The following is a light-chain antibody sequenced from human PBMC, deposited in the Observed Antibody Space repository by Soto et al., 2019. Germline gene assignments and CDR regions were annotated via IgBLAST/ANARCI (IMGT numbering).Light chain of an antibody. CDR1: TSNIGNNY. Sequence: QSVLTQPPSVSAAPGQQVTISCSGETSNIGNNYVSWYQQLPGTAPKLLIYDTNNRPSGIPDRFSGSKSGTSATLGITGLQTGDDAVYYCGAWDSSLSGVLFGGGTKLTVL. CDR3: GAWDSSLSGVL. V-gene: IGLV1-51*01. J-gene: IGLJ2*01. CDR2: DTN.